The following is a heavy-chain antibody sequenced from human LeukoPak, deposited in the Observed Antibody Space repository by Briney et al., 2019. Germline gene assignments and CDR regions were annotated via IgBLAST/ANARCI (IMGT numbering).Heavy chain of an antibody. CDR2: IIPFLGTT. Sequence: SVKVSCKASGGVFTTYAISWVRQAPGQGLEWMGSIIPFLGTTNYAQKFQGRVTITADKSTSTAYMELSSLRSEDTAVYYCARASLAVRGVLNWFDPWGQGTLVTVSS. V-gene: IGHV1-69*04. D-gene: IGHD3-10*01. CDR3: ARASLAVRGVLNWFDP. CDR1: GGVFTTYA. J-gene: IGHJ5*02.